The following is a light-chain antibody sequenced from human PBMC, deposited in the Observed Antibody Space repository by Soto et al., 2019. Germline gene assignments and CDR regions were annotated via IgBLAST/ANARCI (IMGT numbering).Light chain of an antibody. V-gene: IGKV3D-15*01. Sequence: ETVMTQSPATLSVSPGERATISCRASQSVSTNLAWYQQKPGQAPRLLIYDISLRVTGIPTRFSGSGSGTEFTLTISSLQYEDFAVYYCQQYNSWPLTFGGVTKVEFK. J-gene: IGKJ4*01. CDR2: DIS. CDR3: QQYNSWPLT. CDR1: QSVSTN.